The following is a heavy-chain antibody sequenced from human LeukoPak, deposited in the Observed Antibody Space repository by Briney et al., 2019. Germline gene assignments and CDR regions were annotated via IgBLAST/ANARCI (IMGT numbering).Heavy chain of an antibody. D-gene: IGHD5-18*01. Sequence: PGGSLRLSCAASGFTFSSYGIHWVRQAPGKGLEWVAVIWYDGSNKYYADSVKGRFTISRDNSKNTLYLQMNSLRVEDTAAYYCARDGDSAVATRVFDYWGQGTLVTVSS. CDR3: ARDGDSAVATRVFDY. CDR1: GFTFSSYG. J-gene: IGHJ4*02. V-gene: IGHV3-33*01. CDR2: IWYDGSNK.